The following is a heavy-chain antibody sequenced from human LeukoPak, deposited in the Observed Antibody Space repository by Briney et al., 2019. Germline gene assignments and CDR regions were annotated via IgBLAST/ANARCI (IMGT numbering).Heavy chain of an antibody. V-gene: IGHV5-51*01. Sequence: GESLKISCKGSRYSFTSYWIGWVRQMPGKGLEWMGIIYPGDSDTRYSPSFQGQVTISADKSISTAYLQWSSLKASDTAMYYCARTKINNWNDPDAFDIWGQGTMVTVSS. CDR2: IYPGDSDT. D-gene: IGHD1-20*01. CDR3: ARTKINNWNDPDAFDI. CDR1: RYSFTSYW. J-gene: IGHJ3*02.